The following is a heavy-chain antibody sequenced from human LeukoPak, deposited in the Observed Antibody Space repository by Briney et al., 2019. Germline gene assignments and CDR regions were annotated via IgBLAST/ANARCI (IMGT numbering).Heavy chain of an antibody. CDR2: ISAYNGNT. Sequence: ASVKVSCKASGYTFTSYGISWVRQAPGQGLEWMGWISAYNGNTNYAQKLQGRVTMTTDTSTSTAYMELRSLRSDDTAVYYCASITMVRGVPTPWGQGTLVTVSS. D-gene: IGHD3-10*01. V-gene: IGHV1-18*01. CDR3: ASITMVRGVPTP. J-gene: IGHJ4*02. CDR1: GYTFTSYG.